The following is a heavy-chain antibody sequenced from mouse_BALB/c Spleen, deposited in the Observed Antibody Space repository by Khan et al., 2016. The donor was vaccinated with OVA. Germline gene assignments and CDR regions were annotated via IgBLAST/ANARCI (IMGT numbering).Heavy chain of an antibody. D-gene: IGHD2-10*01. CDR2: IWGDGST. CDR1: GFSLSGYG. Sequence: VQLKQSGPGLVAPSQSLSITCTVSGFSLSGYGVNWVRQPPGKGLEWLGMIWGDGSTDYNSALKSRLNLRKDNSKSQVFLKMNSLQTDDTASYYCARAYYGNYREAMDYWGQGTSVTVSS. J-gene: IGHJ4*01. V-gene: IGHV2-6-7*01. CDR3: ARAYYGNYREAMDY.